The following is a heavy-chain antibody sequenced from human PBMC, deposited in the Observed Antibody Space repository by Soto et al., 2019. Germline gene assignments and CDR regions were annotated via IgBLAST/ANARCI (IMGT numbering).Heavy chain of an antibody. Sequence: ASVKVSCKASGDTCTSYAMHWVRQAPGQRLEWMGWINAGNGNTKYSQKFQGRVTITRDTSASTAYMELSSLRSEDTAVYYCATSHSGYQLPYARASHNWLDPWQQERLVTVSS. CDR2: INAGNGNT. CDR3: ATSHSGYQLPYARASHNWLDP. D-gene: IGHD2-2*02. J-gene: IGHJ5*02. CDR1: GDTCTSYA. V-gene: IGHV1-3*01.